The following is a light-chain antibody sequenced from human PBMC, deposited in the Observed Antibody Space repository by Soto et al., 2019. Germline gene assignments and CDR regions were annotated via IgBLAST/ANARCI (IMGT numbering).Light chain of an antibody. V-gene: IGKV3-11*01. CDR3: QQRYSWPLT. J-gene: IGKJ4*01. CDR2: DAS. CDR1: QSVTSY. Sequence: EIVLTQSPATLSLSPGDRATLSCRASQSVTSYLAWYQQKPGQAPRLLIYDASNRATGIPARFSGSWSGTDFTLTISSLEPEDFAVYYCQQRYSWPLTFGGGTKVEIK.